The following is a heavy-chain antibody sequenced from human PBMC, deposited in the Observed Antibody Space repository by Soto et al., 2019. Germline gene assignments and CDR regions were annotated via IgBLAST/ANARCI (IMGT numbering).Heavy chain of an antibody. CDR1: GYSISSSNW. V-gene: IGHV4-28*01. D-gene: IGHD4-17*01. Sequence: QVQLQESGPGLVTPSDTLSHTCAVSGYSISSSNWWGWIRQPPGKGLEWIGYIYYSGSTYYNPSLHSRVIMSVDTSRNRFSLRLSSVSAVDTAVYYCARKNGVLDAFDIWGQGTMVTVSS. CDR3: ARKNGVLDAFDI. J-gene: IGHJ3*02. CDR2: IYYSGST.